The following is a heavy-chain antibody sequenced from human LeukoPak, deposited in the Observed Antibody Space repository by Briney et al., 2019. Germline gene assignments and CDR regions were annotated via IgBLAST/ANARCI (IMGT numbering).Heavy chain of an antibody. J-gene: IGHJ5*02. Sequence: PGGSLRLSCAASGFTFTSYGMHWVRQAPGKRLEWVALISDDGKKKVYADPVKGRFTISRDNSKKTLYLQMNCLRPEDTAVYYCAKILRESMDWLDLWGQGTRVTVSS. CDR3: AKILRESMDWLDL. CDR1: GFTFTSYG. D-gene: IGHD6-6*01. CDR2: ISDDGKKK. V-gene: IGHV3-30*18.